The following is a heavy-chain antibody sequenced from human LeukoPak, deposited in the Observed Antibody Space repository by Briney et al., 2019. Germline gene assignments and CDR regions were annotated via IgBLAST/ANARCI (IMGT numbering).Heavy chain of an antibody. V-gene: IGHV4-34*01. J-gene: IGHJ4*02. CDR1: GGSFSGYY. Sequence: SETLSLTCAVYGGSFSGYYWSWIRQPPGKGLEWIGAIYNTGTTYYNPSLRSRVTISVDTSKNHFSLNLRSVTAADTALYYCASAPRQASIGGLDYWGQGTLVTVSS. D-gene: IGHD3-16*01. CDR2: IYNTGTT. CDR3: ASAPRQASIGGLDY.